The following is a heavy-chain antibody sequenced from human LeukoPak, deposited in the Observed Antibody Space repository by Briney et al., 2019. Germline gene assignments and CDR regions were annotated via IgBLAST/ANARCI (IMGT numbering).Heavy chain of an antibody. CDR2: ISGSGTTT. V-gene: IGHV3-23*01. J-gene: IGHJ4*02. CDR3: AKRGYSDSRPQYYFEY. CDR1: GFTFTSYA. D-gene: IGHD3-22*01. Sequence: GGSLRLSCAASGFTFTSYAMSWVRQAPGKGLEWISIISGSGTTTYYADSVKGRFTISRDNSKNTLYLQMNSLRAEDTAVYYCAKRGYSDSRPQYYFEYWGQGTLVSVSS.